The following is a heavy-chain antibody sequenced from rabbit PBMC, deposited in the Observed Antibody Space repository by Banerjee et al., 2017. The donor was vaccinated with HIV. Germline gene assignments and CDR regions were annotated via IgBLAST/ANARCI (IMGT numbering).Heavy chain of an antibody. J-gene: IGHJ6*01. V-gene: IGHV1S45*01. CDR2: IAGSNSGFT. CDR3: ARDTSSSFSSYGMDL. Sequence: QEQLVESGGGLVRPEGSLKLSCTASGFSFSNKAVMCWVRQAPGKGLEWIACIAGSNSGFTYSATWAKGRFTCSKTSSTTVTLQMTSLTVADTATYFCARDTSSSFSSYGMDLWGPGTLVTVS. CDR1: GFSFSNKAV. D-gene: IGHD1-1*01.